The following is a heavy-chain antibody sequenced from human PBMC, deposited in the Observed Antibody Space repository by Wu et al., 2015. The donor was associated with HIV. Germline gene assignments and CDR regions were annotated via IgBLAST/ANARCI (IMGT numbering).Heavy chain of an antibody. D-gene: IGHD3-3*01. CDR3: ARKAEKRQKFFGDYNYGMDV. J-gene: IGHJ6*04. Sequence: QVQLVQSGAEVKRPGSSVRVFCAVSGGTFSSYSISWVRLAPGQGPEWLGGIIPLYATSNYAQKFPGTESRFXRTKIHDHRPHGAKKSNLTKSDDTAVYYCARKAEKRQKFFGDYNYGMDVWGQKGPRSPSRQ. CDR1: GGTFSSYS. CDR2: IIPLYATS. V-gene: IGHV1-69*12.